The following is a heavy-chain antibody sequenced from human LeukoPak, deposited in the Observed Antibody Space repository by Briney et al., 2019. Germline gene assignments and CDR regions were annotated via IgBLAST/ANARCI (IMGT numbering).Heavy chain of an antibody. CDR2: IHYSGDT. D-gene: IGHD6-19*01. Sequence: SGTLSLTCMVSVGSVSSGMYYWSWIRQPPGEGLEWLTYIHYSGDTNYNPSLKSRVTISVDTSKNQFSLKLRSVTAADTAVYYCARWAVAELGLDYWGQGTLVTVSS. CDR1: VGSVSSGMYY. J-gene: IGHJ4*02. V-gene: IGHV4-61*01. CDR3: ARWAVAELGLDY.